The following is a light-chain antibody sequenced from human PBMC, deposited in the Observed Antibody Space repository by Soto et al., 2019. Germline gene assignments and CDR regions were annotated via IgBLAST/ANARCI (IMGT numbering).Light chain of an antibody. Sequence: QSALTQPASVSGSPGQSITISCTGTSSDVGSYNLVSWYQQHPGKAPKLMIYEDIKRPSGGSNRFSGSKSGNTASLTISGLQPEDEADYYCCSYAGSGALFGGGTKLTVL. J-gene: IGLJ2*01. CDR1: SSDVGSYNL. CDR3: CSYAGSGAL. V-gene: IGLV2-23*01. CDR2: EDI.